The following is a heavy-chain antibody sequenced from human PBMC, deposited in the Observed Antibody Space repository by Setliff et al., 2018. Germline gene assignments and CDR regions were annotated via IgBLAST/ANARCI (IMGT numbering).Heavy chain of an antibody. Sequence: ASVKVSCKASGYTFTSYAMNWVRQAPGQGLEWMGWINTNTEKPTYAQGFTGRYVFSLGTSVSTAYLQISGLKTEDTAVYYCARALTYCNTVSCYYLDSWGQGTVVTVAS. CDR1: GYTFTSYA. V-gene: IGHV7-4-1*02. CDR2: INTNTEKP. D-gene: IGHD2-2*01. J-gene: IGHJ4*02. CDR3: ARALTYCNTVSCYYLDS.